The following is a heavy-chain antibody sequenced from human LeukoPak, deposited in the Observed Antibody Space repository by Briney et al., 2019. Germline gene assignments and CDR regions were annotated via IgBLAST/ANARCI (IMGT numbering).Heavy chain of an antibody. CDR2: IYYLGTT. Sequence: SETLSLTCAVYGGSFSGYYWSWIRQPPGKGLEWIGHIYYLGTTKYNPSLKSRLTISVDTSKNQLSLKLSSLTAADTALYYCARSPVAGTGIWYFDYRGQGTLVTVSS. J-gene: IGHJ4*02. V-gene: IGHV4-59*12. CDR1: GGSFSGYY. CDR3: ARSPVAGTGIWYFDY. D-gene: IGHD6-19*01.